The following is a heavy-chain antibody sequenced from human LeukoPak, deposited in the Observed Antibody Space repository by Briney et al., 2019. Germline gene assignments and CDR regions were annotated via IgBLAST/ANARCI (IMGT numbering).Heavy chain of an antibody. CDR2: IRYDGSNK. J-gene: IGHJ4*02. D-gene: IGHD2-2*01. CDR3: AKDRVVPAANYFDY. CDR1: GFTFSSYG. Sequence: PGGSLRLSCAASGFTFSSYGMHWVRQAPGKGLEWVAFIRYDGSNKYYADSVKGRFTISRDNSKNTLYLQMNSLSAEDTAVYYCAKDRVVPAANYFDYWGQGTLVTVSS. V-gene: IGHV3-30*02.